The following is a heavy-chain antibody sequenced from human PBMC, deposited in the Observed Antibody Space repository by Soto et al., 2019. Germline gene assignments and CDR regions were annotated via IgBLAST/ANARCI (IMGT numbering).Heavy chain of an antibody. D-gene: IGHD3-10*01. Sequence: ASVKVSCKASGYTFTSYYMHWVRQAPGQGLEWMGIINPSGGSTSYAQKFQGRVTMTTDTSTSTAYMELRSLRSDDTAVYYCARDYYGSGRLNAHNWFDPWGQGTLVTVSS. CDR1: GYTFTSYY. CDR2: INPSGGST. J-gene: IGHJ5*02. CDR3: ARDYYGSGRLNAHNWFDP. V-gene: IGHV1-46*01.